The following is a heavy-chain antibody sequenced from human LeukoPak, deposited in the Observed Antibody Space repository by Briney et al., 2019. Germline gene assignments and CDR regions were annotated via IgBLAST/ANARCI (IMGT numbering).Heavy chain of an antibody. D-gene: IGHD3-10*01. J-gene: IGHJ4*02. CDR1: GGSISSYY. CDR2: IYYSGST. Sequence: PSGTLSLTCTVSGGSISSYYWSWIRRPPGKGLEWIGYIYYSGSTNYNPSLKSRVTISVDTSKNQFSLKLSSVTAADTAVYYCARGGGYYGYFDYWGQGTLVTVSS. V-gene: IGHV4-59*01. CDR3: ARGGGYYGYFDY.